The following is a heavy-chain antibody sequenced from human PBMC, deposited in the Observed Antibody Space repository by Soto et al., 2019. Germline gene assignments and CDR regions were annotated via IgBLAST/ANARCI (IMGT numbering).Heavy chain of an antibody. CDR1: GYTFTGYY. CDR3: ARSVDCTNGVCPPRWYFDY. J-gene: IGHJ4*02. V-gene: IGHV1-2*04. CDR2: INPNSGGT. D-gene: IGHD2-8*01. Sequence: ASVKVSCKASGYTFTGYYMHWVRQAPGQGLEWMGWINPNSGGTNYAQKFQGWATMTRDTSISTAYMELSRLRSDDMAVYYCARSVDCTNGVCPPRWYFDYWGQGTLVTVSS.